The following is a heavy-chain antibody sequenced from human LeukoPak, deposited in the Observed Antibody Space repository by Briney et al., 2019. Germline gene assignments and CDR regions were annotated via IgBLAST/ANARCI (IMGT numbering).Heavy chain of an antibody. CDR2: ISSSGSTI. V-gene: IGHV3-11*01. J-gene: IGHJ6*02. Sequence: GGSLRLSCAASGFTFSDYYMSWIRQAPGKGLEWVSYISSSGSTIYYADSVKGRFTISRDNAKNSLYLQMNSLRAEDTAVYYCARDCSSTSCYGNYYYYGMDVWGQGTTVTVSS. CDR1: GFTFSDYY. D-gene: IGHD2-2*01. CDR3: ARDCSSTSCYGNYYYYGMDV.